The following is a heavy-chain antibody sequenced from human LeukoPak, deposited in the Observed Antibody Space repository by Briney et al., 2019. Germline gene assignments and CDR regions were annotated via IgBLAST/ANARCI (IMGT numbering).Heavy chain of an antibody. V-gene: IGHV4-34*01. D-gene: IGHD4-23*01. CDR3: ARAVVKRYAKLGYYYYYYMDV. J-gene: IGHJ6*03. CDR2: INHSGST. CDR1: GGSFSGYY. Sequence: SETLSLTSAVYGGSFSGYYWRWIRQPPGKGVEWMGQINHSGSTNYNPSLKSRVTISVDTSKNQFSLKLSSVTAADTAVYYCARAVVKRYAKLGYYYYYYMDVWGKGTTVTVSS.